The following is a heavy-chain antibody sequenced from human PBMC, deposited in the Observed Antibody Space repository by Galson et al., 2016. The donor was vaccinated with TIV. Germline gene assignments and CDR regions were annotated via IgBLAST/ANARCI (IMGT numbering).Heavy chain of an antibody. Sequence: QSRAEVKKPGESLKISCKASGYRFSNHWIGWVRQMPGKGLEWMGVIYPGDSDTRYSPSFQGQVTISADKSSSTAHLQWSSLKASDTAMYYCARLEGYDDSDTDYWGQGTLVNVSS. V-gene: IGHV5-51*01. CDR3: ARLEGYDDSDTDY. CDR1: GYRFSNHW. J-gene: IGHJ4*01. D-gene: IGHD3-22*01. CDR2: IYPGDSDT.